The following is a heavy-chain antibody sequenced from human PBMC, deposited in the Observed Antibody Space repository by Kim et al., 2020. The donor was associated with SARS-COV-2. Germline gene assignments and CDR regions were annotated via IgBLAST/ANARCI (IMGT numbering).Heavy chain of an antibody. D-gene: IGHD1-26*01. Sequence: SVKVSCKASGGTFSRYAVSWVRQARGQGLEWMGGIIPPSGTQNYAQKFQGRLTITADESTTTVYMQLSSLGSEDTALYFCARDRPSGSQDALDLWGQGTMVTVSS. CDR1: GGTFSRYA. J-gene: IGHJ3*01. CDR2: IIPPSGTQ. V-gene: IGHV1-69*13. CDR3: ARDRPSGSQDALDL.